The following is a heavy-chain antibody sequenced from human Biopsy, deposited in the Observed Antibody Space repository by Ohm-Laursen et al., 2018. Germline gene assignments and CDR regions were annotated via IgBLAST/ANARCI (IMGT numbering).Heavy chain of an antibody. CDR1: GGSISSDY. CDR3: ARATNSTGWPYYYFCGMDV. J-gene: IGHJ6*02. CDR2: IYYSGST. Sequence: SETLSLTCTVSGGSISSDYWSWIRQTPGKGLEWIGYIYYSGSTNYNPSLKSRVTISVDTSKNQFSLRLNSVTAAATAVYYCARATNSTGWPYYYFCGMDVWGQGTTVTVSS. V-gene: IGHV4-59*01. D-gene: IGHD2/OR15-2a*01.